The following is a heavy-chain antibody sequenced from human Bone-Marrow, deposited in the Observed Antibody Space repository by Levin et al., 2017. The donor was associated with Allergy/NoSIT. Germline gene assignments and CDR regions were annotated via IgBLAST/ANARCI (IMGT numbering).Heavy chain of an antibody. J-gene: IGHJ5*02. CDR1: GFIFRSYT. CDR2: LSSSSTYI. V-gene: IGHV3-21*01. CDR3: TRDPATPLPEAFYL. D-gene: IGHD2-15*01. Sequence: GGSLRLSCAASGFIFRSYTMNWVRQAPGKGLEWVSSLSSSSTYIYYADSVQGRFTISRDNANDSLYLQLDSLRAEDTAVYYCTRDPATPLPEAFYLWFQGSLVTVSS.